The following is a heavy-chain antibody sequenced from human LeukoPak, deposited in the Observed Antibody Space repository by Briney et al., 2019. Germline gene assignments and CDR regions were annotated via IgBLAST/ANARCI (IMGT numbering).Heavy chain of an antibody. CDR3: AKELLAGTVDY. J-gene: IGHJ4*02. CDR2: ISYDGSNK. Sequence: GGSLRLSCAASGFTFSIYGMHWVRQAPGKGLEWVAVISYDGSNKYYADSVKGRFTISRDNFKNTLYLQMNSLRAEDTAVYYCAKELLAGTVDYWGQGTLVTVSS. CDR1: GFTFSIYG. D-gene: IGHD6-19*01. V-gene: IGHV3-30*18.